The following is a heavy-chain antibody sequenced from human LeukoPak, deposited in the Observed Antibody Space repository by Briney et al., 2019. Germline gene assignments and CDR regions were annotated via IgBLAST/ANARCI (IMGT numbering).Heavy chain of an antibody. Sequence: GGSLRLSRVVSGLSDTVNFMLWVRQAPGKGLEWVSVIYPDGSTYHADSVKGRFTISRDNSKNTLFLQMNTLRADDTAVYYCAKTNPLYGDYDYWGQGTLVTVSS. V-gene: IGHV3-53*01. J-gene: IGHJ4*02. CDR3: AKTNPLYGDYDY. D-gene: IGHD4-17*01. CDR1: GLSDTVNF. CDR2: IYPDGST.